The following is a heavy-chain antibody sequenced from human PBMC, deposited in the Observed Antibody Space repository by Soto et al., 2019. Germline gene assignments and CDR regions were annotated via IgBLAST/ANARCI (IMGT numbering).Heavy chain of an antibody. CDR2: INPNSGGT. CDR1: GYTFTGYY. D-gene: IGHD3-16*02. Sequence: ASVKVSCKASGYTFTGYYMHWVRQAPGQGLEWMGWINPNSGGTNYAQKFQGRVTMTRDTSISTAYMELSRLRSDDTAVYYCARERIVWDYVWGSYRFRDYWGQGTLVTVSS. V-gene: IGHV1-2*02. CDR3: ARERIVWDYVWGSYRFRDY. J-gene: IGHJ4*02.